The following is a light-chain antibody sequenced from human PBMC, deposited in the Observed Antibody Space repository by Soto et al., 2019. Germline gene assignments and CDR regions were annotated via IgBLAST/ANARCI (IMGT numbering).Light chain of an antibody. Sequence: DVQMTQSPSTLSASVGDRVTITCRASQSISGSLAWYQQKPGKAPKALIYDASSLESGVPSRFRGSGSGTEFTLTISSLQPDDFATYYCQQYNIYWTFGQGTKVDI. V-gene: IGKV1-5*01. CDR1: QSISGS. J-gene: IGKJ1*01. CDR3: QQYNIYWT. CDR2: DAS.